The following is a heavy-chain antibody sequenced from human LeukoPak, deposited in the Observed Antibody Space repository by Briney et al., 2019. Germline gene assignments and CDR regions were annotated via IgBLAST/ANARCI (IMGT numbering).Heavy chain of an antibody. CDR2: INHSGSA. V-gene: IGHV4-34*01. J-gene: IGHJ4*02. D-gene: IGHD4-17*01. CDR3: ARGQGTVTTH. Sequence: PXKGGEWSGEINHSGSANYNPSLKSRDTISLETSTKQFSLKRRAVTAADTAVYYCARGQGTVTTHWGQGTLVTVSS.